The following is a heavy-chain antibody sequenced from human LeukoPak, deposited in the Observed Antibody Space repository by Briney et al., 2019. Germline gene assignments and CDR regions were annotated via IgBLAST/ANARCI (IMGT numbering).Heavy chain of an antibody. CDR3: ARDGGIAAAGTLDYFDY. CDR1: GFTFSSYA. Sequence: GRSLRLSCAASGFTFSSYAMHWVRQAPGKGLEWVSVISYDGSKKYYADSVKGRFTTSRDNSKNTLYLQMNSLRAEDTAVYYCARDGGIAAAGTLDYFDYWGQGTLVTVSS. V-gene: IGHV3-30-3*01. D-gene: IGHD6-13*01. CDR2: ISYDGSKK. J-gene: IGHJ4*02.